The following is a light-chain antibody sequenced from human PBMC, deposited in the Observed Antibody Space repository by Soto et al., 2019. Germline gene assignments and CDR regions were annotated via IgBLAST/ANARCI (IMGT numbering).Light chain of an antibody. CDR3: QSYDSSRSVV. CDR2: ANS. J-gene: IGLJ2*01. CDR1: SSNIGAGCD. Sequence: QSVLTQPPSVSGAPGQRVTISCTGSSSNIGAGCDVHWYQQLPGTAPKLLIYANSNRPSGVPDRFSGSKSGTSASLAITGLQAEDEADYYCQSYDSSRSVVFGGGTKLTVL. V-gene: IGLV1-40*01.